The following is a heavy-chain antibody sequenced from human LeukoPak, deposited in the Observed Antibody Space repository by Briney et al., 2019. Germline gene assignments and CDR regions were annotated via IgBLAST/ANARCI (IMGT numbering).Heavy chain of an antibody. J-gene: IGHJ4*02. Sequence: SGGSLRLSCAASGLTFSSYWVSWVRQAPGKGLEWVANIKQDGSEKYYVDSVKGRFTISRDNAKNSLYLQMNSLRAEDTAVYYCARERRILRYFDWLLDTYYFDYWGQGTLVTVSS. D-gene: IGHD3-9*01. CDR1: GLTFSSYW. V-gene: IGHV3-7*01. CDR2: IKQDGSEK. CDR3: ARERRILRYFDWLLDTYYFDY.